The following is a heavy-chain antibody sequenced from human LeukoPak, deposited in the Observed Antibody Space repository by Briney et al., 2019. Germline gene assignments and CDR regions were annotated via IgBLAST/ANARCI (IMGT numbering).Heavy chain of an antibody. J-gene: IGHJ4*02. CDR3: ARSSSWPSD. V-gene: IGHV4-34*01. Sequence: PSETLSLTCAVYAGSFSGYYWSWIRQPPGKGLEWIGEINHSGSTNYNPSLKSRVTISVDTSKNQFSLKLSSVTAADTAVYYCARSSSWPSDWGQGTLVTVSS. CDR2: INHSGST. D-gene: IGHD6-13*01. CDR1: AGSFSGYY.